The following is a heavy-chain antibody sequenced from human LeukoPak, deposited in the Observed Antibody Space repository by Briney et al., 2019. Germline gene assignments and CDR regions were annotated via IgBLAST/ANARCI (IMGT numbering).Heavy chain of an antibody. CDR1: GFTFSSYG. Sequence: GGSLRLSCAASGFTFSSYGMHWVRQAPGKGREGVAFIRYDGSNKYYADSAKGRFTISRDNSKKTLYLQINNLRAEHTAVYYCANGFRLNYYRYYMDVWDKGTTVTVSS. CDR2: IRYDGSNK. CDR3: ANGFRLNYYRYYMDV. J-gene: IGHJ6*03. D-gene: IGHD2-2*03. V-gene: IGHV3-30*02.